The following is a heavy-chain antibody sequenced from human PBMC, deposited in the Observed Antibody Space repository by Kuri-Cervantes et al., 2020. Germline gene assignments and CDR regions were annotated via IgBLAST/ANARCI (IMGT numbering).Heavy chain of an antibody. V-gene: IGHV3-33*01. Sequence: GESLKISCAASGFTFSSYGMHWVRQAPGKGLEWVAVIWYDGSNKYYADSVKGRFTISRDNSKNTLYLQMNSLRAEDTAVYYCARGVTTVGRFDYWGQGTLVTVSS. CDR2: IWYDGSNK. CDR1: GFTFSSYG. J-gene: IGHJ4*02. D-gene: IGHD4-17*01. CDR3: ARGVTTVGRFDY.